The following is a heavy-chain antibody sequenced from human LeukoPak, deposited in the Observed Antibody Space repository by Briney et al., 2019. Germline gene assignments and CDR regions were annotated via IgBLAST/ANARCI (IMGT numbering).Heavy chain of an antibody. Sequence: GGSLRLSCAASEFTFSSYSMNWVRQAPGKGLEWVSSISSSSYIYYADSVKGRFTISRDNAKNSLYLQMNSLRAEDTAVYYCARREVGYCSSTSCPALDYYYYYMDVWGKGTTVTVSS. J-gene: IGHJ6*03. V-gene: IGHV3-21*01. D-gene: IGHD2-2*01. CDR1: EFTFSSYS. CDR3: ARREVGYCSSTSCPALDYYYYYMDV. CDR2: ISSSSYI.